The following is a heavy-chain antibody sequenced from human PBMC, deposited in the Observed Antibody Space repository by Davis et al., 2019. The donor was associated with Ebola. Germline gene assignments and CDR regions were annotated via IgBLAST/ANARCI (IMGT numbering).Heavy chain of an antibody. V-gene: IGHV3-23*01. Sequence: GESLKISCVDSGFTFSSYAMSWVRQAPGKGLEWVSGISGSGGSTYYADSVKGRFTISRDNAKNSLYLQMNSLRAEDTAVYYCARAPYYGDYDYWGQGTLVTVSS. CDR2: ISGSGGST. CDR1: GFTFSSYA. J-gene: IGHJ4*02. CDR3: ARAPYYGDYDY. D-gene: IGHD4-17*01.